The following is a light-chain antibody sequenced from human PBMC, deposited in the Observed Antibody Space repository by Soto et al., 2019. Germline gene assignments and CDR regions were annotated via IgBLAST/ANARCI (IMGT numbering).Light chain of an antibody. CDR3: QHYDHVPLS. V-gene: IGKV1-33*01. Sequence: DIQMTQSPSSLSASVGDRVTITCQASQGINNYLNWYQQKEGKAPELLIYDSSKLKTGDPSRFSGSGSETAFTLTVSSLQADDVATYYCQHYDHVPLSFGGGTKVEIK. CDR1: QGINNY. J-gene: IGKJ4*01. CDR2: DSS.